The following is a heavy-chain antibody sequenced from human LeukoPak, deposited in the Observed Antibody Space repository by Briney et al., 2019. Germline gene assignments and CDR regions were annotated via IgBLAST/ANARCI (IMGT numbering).Heavy chain of an antibody. CDR3: AKDSGGDGYNAFDY. D-gene: IGHD5-24*01. V-gene: IGHV3-23*01. CDR1: GFTFSSYA. CDR2: ISGSGGST. Sequence: GGSLRLSCAASGFTFSSYAMSWVRQAPGKGLEWVSAISGSGGSTYYADSVKGRFTISIDNSKNTLYLQMNSLRAEDTAVYYCAKDSGGDGYNAFDYWGQGTLVTVSS. J-gene: IGHJ4*02.